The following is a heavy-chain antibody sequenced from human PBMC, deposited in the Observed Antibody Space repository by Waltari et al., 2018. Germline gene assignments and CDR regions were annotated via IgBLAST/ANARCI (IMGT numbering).Heavy chain of an antibody. D-gene: IGHD1-26*01. CDR2: GIPIVGTP. CDR1: GGTFGTYA. Sequence: QVQLVQSGAEVKQPGASVKVSCKASGGTFGTYALTWVRQAPGQGLEWMGGGIPIVGTPNYAPKVQGRVTVSADPSTSTAYLEVRRLISEDTAGYYCAKREIGYAFDIWGHGTMVTVSS. V-gene: IGHV1-69*12. J-gene: IGHJ3*02. CDR3: AKREIGYAFDI.